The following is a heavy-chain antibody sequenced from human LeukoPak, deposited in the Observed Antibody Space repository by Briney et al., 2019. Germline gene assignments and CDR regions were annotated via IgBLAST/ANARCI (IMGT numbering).Heavy chain of an antibody. D-gene: IGHD6-13*01. J-gene: IGHJ4*01. CDR3: ARDGTAAGLYFDL. CDR2: IRQDGGEK. Sequence: GGSLRLSCAVSGFTFSSYWINWVRQAPGKGLEWVASIRQDGGEKSYVDSVKGRFTISRDNTKNSLHLQMSSLRAEDTAVYYCARDGTAAGLYFDLWGQGTLVTVSS. V-gene: IGHV3-7*01. CDR1: GFTFSSYW.